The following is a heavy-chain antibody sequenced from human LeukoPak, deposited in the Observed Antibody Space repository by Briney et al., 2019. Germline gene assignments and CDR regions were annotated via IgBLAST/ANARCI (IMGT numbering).Heavy chain of an antibody. V-gene: IGHV1-18*01. Sequence: ASVKVSCKASGYTFTSYGISWVRQAPGQGLEWMGWISAYNGSTNYAQKLQGRVTMTTDTSTSTAYMELRSLRSDDTAVYYCARDLPYCSSTSCYNPHYYYYYGMDVWGQGTTVTVSS. CDR1: GYTFTSYG. J-gene: IGHJ6*02. CDR2: ISAYNGST. CDR3: ARDLPYCSSTSCYNPHYYYYYGMDV. D-gene: IGHD2-2*02.